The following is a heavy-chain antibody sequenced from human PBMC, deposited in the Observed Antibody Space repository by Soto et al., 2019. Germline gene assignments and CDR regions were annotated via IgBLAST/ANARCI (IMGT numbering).Heavy chain of an antibody. D-gene: IGHD2-15*01. CDR3: ARDRSVVARPYYYYYYMEV. V-gene: IGHV6-1*01. CDR1: GDSVSSNSAA. CDR2: TYYRSKWYN. J-gene: IGHJ6*03. Sequence: SQTLSLTCAISGDSVSSNSAAWNWIRQSPSRGLEWLGRTYYRSKWYNDYAVSVKSRITINPDTSKNQFSLQLNSVTPEDTAVYYCARDRSVVARPYYYYYYMEVWGKGTTVTVSS.